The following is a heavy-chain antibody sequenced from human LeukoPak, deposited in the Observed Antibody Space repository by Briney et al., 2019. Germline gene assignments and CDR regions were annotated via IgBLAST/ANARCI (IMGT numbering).Heavy chain of an antibody. CDR1: GFTFSSYS. Sequence: PGGSLRLSCAASGFTFSSYSMNWVRQAPGKGLEWVSYISSSSSYIYYADSVKGRFTISRDNAKNSLYLQMNSLRAEDTAVYYCARDLSSSWYPGWLDPWGQGTLVTVSS. D-gene: IGHD6-13*01. J-gene: IGHJ5*02. V-gene: IGHV3-21*01. CDR2: ISSSSSYI. CDR3: ARDLSSSWYPGWLDP.